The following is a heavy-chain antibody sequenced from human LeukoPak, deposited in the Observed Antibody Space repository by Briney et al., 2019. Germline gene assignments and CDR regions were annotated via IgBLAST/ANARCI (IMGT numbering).Heavy chain of an antibody. CDR3: ARHPNSNWDY. V-gene: IGHV3-7*03. CDR1: GFTFRDYW. Sequence: GGSLRLSYAASGFTFRDYWMSWVRQVPGKGLEWVVNINEGGNEKNYVDSVKGRFTASRDNARNSLYLQMNSLRVEDTAVYYCARHPNSNWDYWGQGTLVTVSS. CDR2: INEGGNEK. J-gene: IGHJ4*02. D-gene: IGHD6-13*01.